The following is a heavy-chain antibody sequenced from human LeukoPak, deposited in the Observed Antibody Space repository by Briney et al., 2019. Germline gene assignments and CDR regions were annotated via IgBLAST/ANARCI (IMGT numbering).Heavy chain of an antibody. CDR1: GGSISSYY. Sequence: PSETLSLTCTVSGGSISSYYWSWIRQPPGKGLEWIGYIYYSGSTNYNPSLKSRVTISVDTSKNQFSLKLSSVTAADTAVYYFARAPRHEAGDYWGQGTLVTVSS. CDR2: IYYSGST. CDR3: ARAPRHEAGDY. V-gene: IGHV4-59*12. J-gene: IGHJ4*02.